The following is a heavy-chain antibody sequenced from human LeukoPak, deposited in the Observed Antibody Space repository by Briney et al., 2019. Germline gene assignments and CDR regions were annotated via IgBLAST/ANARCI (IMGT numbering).Heavy chain of an antibody. CDR1: GFTFSSYS. J-gene: IGHJ6*03. Sequence: GGSLRLSCAASGFTFSSYSMNWVRQAPGKGLEWVSSISTSSIYIYYADSVKGRFTISRGNAKNSLYLQMNSLRAEDTALYYCARSLRYFDWSPGGYYYYMDVWGKGTTVTVSS. D-gene: IGHD3-9*01. CDR3: ARSLRYFDWSPGGYYYYMDV. V-gene: IGHV3-21*04. CDR2: ISTSSIYI.